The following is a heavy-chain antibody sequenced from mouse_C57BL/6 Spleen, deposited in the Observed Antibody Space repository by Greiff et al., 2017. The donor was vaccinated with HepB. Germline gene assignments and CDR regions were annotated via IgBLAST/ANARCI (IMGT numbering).Heavy chain of an antibody. D-gene: IGHD2-1*01. Sequence: EVQLVESGGGLVKPGGSLKLSCAASGFTFSSYAMSWVRQTPEKRLEWVATISDGGSYTYYPDNVKGRFTISRDNAKNNLYLQMSHLKSEDTAMYYCARDRDYGNYVCWGQGTLVTVSA. J-gene: IGHJ3*01. CDR2: ISDGGSYT. CDR3: ARDRDYGNYVC. CDR1: GFTFSSYA. V-gene: IGHV5-4*01.